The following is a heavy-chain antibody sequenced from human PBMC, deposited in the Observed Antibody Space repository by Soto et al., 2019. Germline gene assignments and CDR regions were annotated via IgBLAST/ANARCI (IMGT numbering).Heavy chain of an antibody. Sequence: EVQLLESEGGLVQPGRSLRLSCAASGFIFSDFAMSWVHQAPGKGLEWVSALSGSGSSTYYADSVKGRFTISRDNLKNTVSLQMNNLTAEYTGVYYCAKGGVTRSYYYAMDVWGQGTTVTVSS. J-gene: IGHJ6*02. V-gene: IGHV3-23*01. CDR1: GFIFSDFA. CDR2: LSGSGSST. CDR3: AKGGVTRSYYYAMDV.